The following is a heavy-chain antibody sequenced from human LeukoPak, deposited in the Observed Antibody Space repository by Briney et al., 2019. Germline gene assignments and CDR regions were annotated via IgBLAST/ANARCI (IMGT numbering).Heavy chain of an antibody. V-gene: IGHV4-34*01. CDR1: GGSFSGYY. CDR2: INHSGST. J-gene: IGHJ5*02. Sequence: SETLSLTCAVYGGSFSGYYWSWIRQPPGKGLEWIGEINHSGSTNYNPSLKSRVTISVDTSKNQFSLKLSSVTAADTAVYYCARGYCSSTGCYIGWFDPWGQGTLVTVSS. D-gene: IGHD2-2*02. CDR3: ARGYCSSTGCYIGWFDP.